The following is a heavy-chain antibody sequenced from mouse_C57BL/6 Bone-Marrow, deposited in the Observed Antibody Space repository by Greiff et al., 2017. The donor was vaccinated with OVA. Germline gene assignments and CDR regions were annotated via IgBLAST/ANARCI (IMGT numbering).Heavy chain of an antibody. J-gene: IGHJ2*01. D-gene: IGHD1-1*01. CDR1: GYSITSGYY. CDR3: AREIGRSYGYLDY. V-gene: IGHV3-6*01. CDR2: ISYDGSN. Sequence: ESGPGLVKPSQSLSLTCSVTGYSITSGYYWNWIRQFPGNKLEWMGYISYDGSNNYNPSLKNRISINRDTSKNQFFLKLNSVTTEDTATYYCAREIGRSYGYLDYWGQGTTLTVSS.